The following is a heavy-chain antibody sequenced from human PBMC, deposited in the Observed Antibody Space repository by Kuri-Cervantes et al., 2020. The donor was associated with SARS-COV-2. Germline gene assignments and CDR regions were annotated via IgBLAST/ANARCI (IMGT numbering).Heavy chain of an antibody. J-gene: IGHJ4*02. CDR1: GGSFSGYY. CDR3: ARATSRPTIAAAGYFDS. D-gene: IGHD6-25*01. V-gene: IGHV4-34*01. CDR2: INHSGST. Sequence: GSLRLSCAVYGGSFSGYYWSWIRQPPGKGLEWIGEINHSGSTNYNPSLKSRVTISVDTSKNQFSLKLSSVTAADTAVYYCARATSRPTIAAAGYFDSWGQGILVTVSS.